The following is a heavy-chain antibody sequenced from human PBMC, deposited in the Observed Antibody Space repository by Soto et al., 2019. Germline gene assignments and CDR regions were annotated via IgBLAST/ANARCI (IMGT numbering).Heavy chain of an antibody. CDR3: AKDRIGGNFDY. CDR2: ISGTGGST. CDR1: GFTFNNYA. J-gene: IGHJ4*02. V-gene: IGHV3-23*01. Sequence: EVQLLDSGGGLVQPGGSLRLSCAASGFTFNNYAMNWVRQAPGKGLEWVATISGTGGSTYYADSVKGRFTISRDNSKNTLYLQMNSLRVEDTAVYYSAKDRIGGNFDYWGQGTQVTVSS.